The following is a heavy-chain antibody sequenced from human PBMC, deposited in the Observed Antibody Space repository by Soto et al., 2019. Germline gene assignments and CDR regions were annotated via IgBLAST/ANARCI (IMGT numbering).Heavy chain of an antibody. D-gene: IGHD2-2*01. Sequence: SQTLSLTCAISGDSVSSNSAAWNWIRQSPSRGLEWLGRTYYRSKWYNDYAVSVKSRITINPAPSKNQFSLQLNSVTPEDTAVYYCARGGDSRWGLVGRNIVVVPAAIPTYYFDYWGQGTLVTVSS. CDR2: TYYRSKWYN. CDR1: GDSVSSNSAA. J-gene: IGHJ4*02. V-gene: IGHV6-1*01. CDR3: ARGGDSRWGLVGRNIVVVPAAIPTYYFDY.